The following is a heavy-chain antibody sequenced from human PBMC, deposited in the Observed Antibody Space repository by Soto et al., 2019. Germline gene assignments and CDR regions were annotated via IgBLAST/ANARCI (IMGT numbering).Heavy chain of an antibody. CDR3: ARGAEHQLLSRDYFYGMDV. D-gene: IGHD1-1*01. Sequence: EVVLLESGGGLVQPGGSLRLSCEVSGFAFSFYSMSWVRQAPGKGLEWVASISGNGGTTYYAASGKGRFTFSRDNSKDTLSLQIHSLRPEDTAVYYCARGAEHQLLSRDYFYGMDVWGQGTTVSVSS. V-gene: IGHV3-23*01. CDR2: ISGNGGTT. J-gene: IGHJ6*02. CDR1: GFAFSFYS.